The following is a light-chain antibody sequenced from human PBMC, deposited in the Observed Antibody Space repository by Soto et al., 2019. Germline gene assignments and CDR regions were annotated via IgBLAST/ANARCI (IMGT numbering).Light chain of an antibody. Sequence: EVLLTQSPATLSFTPGESATLSCRASQPINTYLGWYQQKSGQSPRLLIYDASNRAADIPARFSASGFGTDFTLTISSLQPDDFGTYYCHHRTNWPPEDTFGQGTKLEI. CDR1: QPINTY. V-gene: IGKV3-11*01. CDR2: DAS. J-gene: IGKJ2*01. CDR3: HHRTNWPPEDT.